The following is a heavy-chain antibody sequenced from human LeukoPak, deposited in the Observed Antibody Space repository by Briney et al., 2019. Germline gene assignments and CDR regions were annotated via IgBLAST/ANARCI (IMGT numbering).Heavy chain of an antibody. J-gene: IGHJ4*02. CDR3: ASTYCSSTSCCAAALWYFDY. V-gene: IGHV1-69*05. D-gene: IGHD2-2*01. Sequence: SVKVSCKASGGTFSSYAISWVRQAPGQGLGWMRRIIPIFGTANYAQKFQGRVTITTDESTSTAYMELSSLRSEDTAVYYSASTYCSSTSCCAAALWYFDYWGQGTLVTVSS. CDR1: GGTFSSYA. CDR2: IIPIFGTA.